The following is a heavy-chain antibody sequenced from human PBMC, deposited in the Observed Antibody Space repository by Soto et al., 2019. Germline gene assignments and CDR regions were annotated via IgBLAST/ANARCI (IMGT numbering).Heavy chain of an antibody. CDR3: ARDHEDDSSGYYPSQPDY. Sequence: QVQLVESGGGVVQPGRSLRLSCAASGFTFSSYGMHWVRQAPGKGLEWVAVIWYDGSNKYYADSVKGRFTISRDNSKNTLYPQMNSLRAEDTAVYYCARDHEDDSSGYYPSQPDYWGQGTLVTVSS. CDR2: IWYDGSNK. CDR1: GFTFSSYG. D-gene: IGHD3-22*01. V-gene: IGHV3-33*01. J-gene: IGHJ4*02.